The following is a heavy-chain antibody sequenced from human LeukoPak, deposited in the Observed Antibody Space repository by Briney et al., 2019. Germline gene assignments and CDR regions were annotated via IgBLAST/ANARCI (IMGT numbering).Heavy chain of an antibody. V-gene: IGHV3-30*01. D-gene: IGHD2-2*01. CDR2: ISYDVSNK. CDR3: ARDSVLGCSSTSCLDRFDY. CDR1: GFTFSSYA. J-gene: IGHJ4*02. Sequence: GRSLRLSCAASGFTFSSYAMHWVRQAPGKGLEWGAVISYDVSNKYYADSVECRFTVSRDNSKNPLYLELNSLRAEDTAVYYCARDSVLGCSSTSCLDRFDYWGQGTLVTVSS.